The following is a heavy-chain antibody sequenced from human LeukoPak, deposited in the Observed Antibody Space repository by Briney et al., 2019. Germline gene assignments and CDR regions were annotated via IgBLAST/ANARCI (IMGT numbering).Heavy chain of an antibody. J-gene: IGHJ4*02. CDR1: GGSFSGYY. D-gene: IGHD2-2*01. Sequence: SETLSLTCAVYGGSFSGYYWSWIRQPPGKGLEWIGEINHSGSTNYNPSLKSRVTISVDTSKNQFSLELSSMTAADTAVYYCARAPYQLLYGGLDYWGQGTLVTVSS. CDR2: INHSGST. CDR3: ARAPYQLLYGGLDY. V-gene: IGHV4-34*01.